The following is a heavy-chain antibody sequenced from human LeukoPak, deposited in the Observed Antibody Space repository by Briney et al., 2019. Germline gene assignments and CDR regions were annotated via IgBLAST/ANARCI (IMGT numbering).Heavy chain of an antibody. D-gene: IGHD5-18*01. CDR3: AKVRGYSYGPFDY. CDR2: ISGGGVNT. J-gene: IGHJ4*02. CDR1: GFTFNSYA. V-gene: IGHV3-23*01. Sequence: GGSLRLSCAASGFTFNSYAMTWVRQAPGKGLEWVSAISGGGVNTYYAVSVKGRFTISRDNSKNMLYLQMNSLRAEDTALYYCAKVRGYSYGPFDYWGQGTLVTVSP.